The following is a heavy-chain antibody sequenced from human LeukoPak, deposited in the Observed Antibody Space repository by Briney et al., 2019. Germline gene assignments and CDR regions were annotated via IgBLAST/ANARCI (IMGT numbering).Heavy chain of an antibody. CDR2: IYHSGST. V-gene: IGHV4-38-2*01. Sequence: SETLSLTCAVSGYSISSGYYWGWIRPPPGKGLEWIGSIYHSGSTHYNPSLKSRDTISVDSSKNQFSLKLTSVTAADTAVYYCARVAAVAVKYYLDYWGQGTLVIVSS. D-gene: IGHD6-19*01. CDR3: ARVAAVAVKYYLDY. J-gene: IGHJ4*02. CDR1: GYSISSGYY.